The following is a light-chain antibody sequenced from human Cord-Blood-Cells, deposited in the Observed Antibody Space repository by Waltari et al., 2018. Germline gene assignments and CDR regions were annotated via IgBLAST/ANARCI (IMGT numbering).Light chain of an antibody. CDR3: QTWGTGIWV. CDR2: LNSDGSH. Sequence: QLVLTQSPSASASLGASVKLTCTLSSGHSSYAIAWNQQQPEKGPRYLMKLNSDGSHSKGDGIPDRFSGSSSGAERYLTISSLQSEDEADYYCQTWGTGIWVFGGGTKLTVL. J-gene: IGLJ3*02. V-gene: IGLV4-69*01. CDR1: SGHSSYA.